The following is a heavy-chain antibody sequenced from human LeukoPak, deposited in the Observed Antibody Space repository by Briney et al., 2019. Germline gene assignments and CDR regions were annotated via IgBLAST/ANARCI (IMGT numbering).Heavy chain of an antibody. CDR1: GFSFSSYA. Sequence: PGESLRLSCAASGFSFSSYAMTWVRQVPGQGQEWVSGISSGGDVTYYADSVKGRFTNSRDNSKNTLYLQINSLRAEDTAVYYCAKVVSAYWYFDPWGRGTLVTVSS. V-gene: IGHV3-23*01. J-gene: IGHJ2*01. CDR3: AKVVSAYWYFDP. D-gene: IGHD2-15*01. CDR2: ISSGGDVT.